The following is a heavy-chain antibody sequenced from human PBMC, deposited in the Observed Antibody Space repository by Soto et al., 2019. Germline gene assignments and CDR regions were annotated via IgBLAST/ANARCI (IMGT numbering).Heavy chain of an antibody. Sequence: QVQLQESGPGLVKPSQTLSLTCTVSGGSISSGGYYWSWIRQHPGKGLEWIGYIYYSGSTYYNPSLKSRVTISVDTTKNQFSLKMSPVTAADTAVYYCARSLANIAAAASSYYYGMDVWGQGTTVTVSS. CDR2: IYYSGST. J-gene: IGHJ6*02. CDR1: GGSISSGGYY. V-gene: IGHV4-31*03. CDR3: ARSLANIAAAASSYYYGMDV. D-gene: IGHD6-13*01.